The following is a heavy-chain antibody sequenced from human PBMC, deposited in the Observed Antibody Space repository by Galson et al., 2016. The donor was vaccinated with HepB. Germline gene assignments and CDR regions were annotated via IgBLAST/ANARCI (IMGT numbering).Heavy chain of an antibody. J-gene: IGHJ2*01. CDR1: GFSFSGYA. CDR3: AKGAGFAYWCCDF. Sequence: SLRLSCAASGFSFSGYAMTWVRQAPGKGLEWVSAISGSGEDTYYADSVKGRFTISRDKSKNTLSLQMNSLRAEDTAIYYCAKGAGFAYWCCDFWGRGTLVTVSS. V-gene: IGHV3-23*01. CDR2: ISGSGEDT.